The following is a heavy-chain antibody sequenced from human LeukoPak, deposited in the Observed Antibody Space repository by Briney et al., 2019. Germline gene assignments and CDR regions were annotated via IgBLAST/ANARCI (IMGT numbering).Heavy chain of an antibody. CDR2: IKEDGSEK. V-gene: IGHV3-7*01. CDR1: GFTFRNYW. CDR3: ARDQEGGAGSCYFDF. J-gene: IGHJ4*02. D-gene: IGHD2-15*01. Sequence: GGTQRLSCAASGFTFRNYWMSWVRQAPGKGLEWVANIKEDGSEKYYVDSVKGRFVISRDNAKNSLYLQMDSLRVDDTAIYYCARDQEGGAGSCYFDFWGQGALVTVSS.